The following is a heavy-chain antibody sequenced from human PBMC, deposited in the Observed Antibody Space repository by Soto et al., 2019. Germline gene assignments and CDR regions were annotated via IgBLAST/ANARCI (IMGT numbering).Heavy chain of an antibody. CDR1: GLTFRSYW. CDR2: INTDGSVA. Sequence: PGGSLRLSCAASGLTFRSYWMHWVRQAPGKGLVWVSRINTDGSVAMYVDSVKGRFTISRDNAKNTLCLQMNSLRAEDTAVYYCARGHPGVEVTAPYYWGQGTLVTVSS. D-gene: IGHD3-3*01. V-gene: IGHV3-74*03. J-gene: IGHJ4*02. CDR3: ARGHPGVEVTAPYY.